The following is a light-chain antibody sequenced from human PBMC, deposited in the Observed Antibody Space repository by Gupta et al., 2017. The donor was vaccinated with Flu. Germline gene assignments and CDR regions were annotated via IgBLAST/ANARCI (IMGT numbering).Light chain of an antibody. CDR2: DAS. Sequence: EIVLTQSPATLSLSPGERATLSCRASQSVGTYLAWYQQKPGQTPRLLIYDASNRATGIPARFSGSGSGTDFTLTISSLEPEDFAVYYCQNRSNWPPYTFHQGTRLEI. J-gene: IGKJ2*01. CDR1: QSVGTY. CDR3: QNRSNWPPYT. V-gene: IGKV3-11*01.